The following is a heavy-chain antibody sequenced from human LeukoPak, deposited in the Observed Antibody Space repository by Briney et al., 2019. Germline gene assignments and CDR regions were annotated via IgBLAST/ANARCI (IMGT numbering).Heavy chain of an antibody. CDR1: GGTFSGYA. CDR2: IIPIFGTA. V-gene: IGHV1-69*13. D-gene: IGHD3-9*01. CDR3: ARGGDILTEGGGYDY. J-gene: IGHJ4*02. Sequence: ASVKVSCKASGGTFSGYAISWVRQTPGQGLEWMGGIIPIFGTANYAQKFQGRVTITADESTSTAYMELSSLRSEDTAVYYCARGGDILTEGGGYDYWGQGTLVTVSS.